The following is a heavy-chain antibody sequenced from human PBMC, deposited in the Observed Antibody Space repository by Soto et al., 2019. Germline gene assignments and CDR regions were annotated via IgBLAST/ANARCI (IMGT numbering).Heavy chain of an antibody. CDR3: AGYCSGGSCYSLGPPYRYGMDV. CDR2: IWYDGSNK. J-gene: IGHJ6*02. D-gene: IGHD2-15*01. Sequence: QVQLVESGGGVVQPGRSLRFSCAASGFTFSSYGMHWVRQAPGKGLEWVAVIWYDGSNKYYADSVKGRFTISRDNSKNTLYLQMNSLRAEETAVYYCAGYCSGGSCYSLGPPYRYGMDVWGQGTTVTVSS. V-gene: IGHV3-33*01. CDR1: GFTFSSYG.